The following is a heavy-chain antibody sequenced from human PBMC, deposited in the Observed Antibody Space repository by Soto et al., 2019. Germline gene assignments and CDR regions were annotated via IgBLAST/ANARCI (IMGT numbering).Heavy chain of an antibody. CDR2: INSDGSST. J-gene: IGHJ2*01. D-gene: IGHD2-15*01. V-gene: IGHV3-74*01. CDR1: GFTFSTYW. Sequence: EVQLVESGGGLVQPGGSLRLSCAASGFTFSTYWMHWVRQAPGKGLVWLSRINSDGSSTFYADSVKGRFTISRDNAKSTLDLQMNSLRAEDTAVYSCARVLVTTPWYFDLWGRGTLVTVSS. CDR3: ARVLVTTPWYFDL.